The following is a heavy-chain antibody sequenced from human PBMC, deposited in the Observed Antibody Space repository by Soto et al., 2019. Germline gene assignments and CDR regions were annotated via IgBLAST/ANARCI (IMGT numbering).Heavy chain of an antibody. CDR1: GYTVTTYA. CDR3: ARAPGYTYNTSWLDP. J-gene: IGHJ5*02. D-gene: IGHD5-18*01. Sequence: ASVKVLCKGSGYTVTTYAMHWVRQAPGQRLEWMGWINTGNCNTKYSQKFQGRVTITRDTSANTVYMELSSLRSADTAVFYCARAPGYTYNTSWLDPWGQGALVTVSS. V-gene: IGHV1-3*04. CDR2: INTGNCNT.